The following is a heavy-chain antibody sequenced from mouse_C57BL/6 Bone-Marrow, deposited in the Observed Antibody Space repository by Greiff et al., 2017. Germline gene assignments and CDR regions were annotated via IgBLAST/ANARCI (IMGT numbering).Heavy chain of an antibody. CDR1: GFNIKDDY. V-gene: IGHV14-4*01. J-gene: IGHJ2*01. CDR2: IDPENGDT. CDR3: TTAPVVARTDY. D-gene: IGHD1-1*01. Sequence: VQLQQSGAELVRPGASVKLSCTASGFNIKDDYMHWVKQRPEQGLEWIGWIDPENGDTEYASKFQGKATITADTSSNTAYLQLSSLTSEDTAVYYCTTAPVVARTDYWGQGTTLTVSS.